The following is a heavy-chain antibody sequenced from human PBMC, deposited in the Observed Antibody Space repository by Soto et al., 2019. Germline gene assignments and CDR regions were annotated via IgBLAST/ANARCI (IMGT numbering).Heavy chain of an antibody. J-gene: IGHJ4*02. Sequence: GGSLRLSCAASGFTFSSYAMSWVRQAPGKGLEWVSAISGSGGSTYYADSVKGRFTISRDNSKNTLYLQMNSLRAEDTAVYYCAKDLGWFSYISYYFDYWGQGTLVTVSS. V-gene: IGHV3-23*01. CDR2: ISGSGGST. CDR3: AKDLGWFSYISYYFDY. CDR1: GFTFSSYA. D-gene: IGHD5-18*01.